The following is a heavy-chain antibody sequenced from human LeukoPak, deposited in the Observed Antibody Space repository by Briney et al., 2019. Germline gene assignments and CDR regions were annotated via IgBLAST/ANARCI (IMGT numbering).Heavy chain of an antibody. V-gene: IGHV3-53*01. D-gene: IGHD6-19*01. CDR2: IYSGGST. J-gene: IGHJ4*02. CDR1: GFTVSSNY. CDR3: ARDDVAVAGTDY. Sequence: GGSLRLSCAASGFTVSSNYMSWVRQAPGKGLEWVSVIYSGGSTYYAGSVKGRFTISRDNSKNTLYLQMNSLRAEDTAVYYCARDDVAVAGTDYWGQGTLVTVSS.